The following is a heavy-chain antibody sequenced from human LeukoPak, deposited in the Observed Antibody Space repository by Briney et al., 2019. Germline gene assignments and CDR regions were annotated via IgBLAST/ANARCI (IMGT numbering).Heavy chain of an antibody. Sequence: ASVKVSCKASGYTFTSYYMHWVRQAPGQGLEWMGIINPSGGSTSYAQKFQGRVTMTTDTSTSTAYMELRSLRSDDTAMFFCARVTYCSGGSCYGGGGDYFDYWGQGTLVTVSS. CDR3: ARVTYCSGGSCYGGGGDYFDY. D-gene: IGHD2-15*01. J-gene: IGHJ4*02. V-gene: IGHV1-46*01. CDR2: INPSGGST. CDR1: GYTFTSYY.